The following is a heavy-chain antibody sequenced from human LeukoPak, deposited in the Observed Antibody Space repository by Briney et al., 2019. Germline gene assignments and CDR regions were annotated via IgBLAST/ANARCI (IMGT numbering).Heavy chain of an antibody. J-gene: IGHJ4*02. CDR3: ARRGYSYGISPHFDY. V-gene: IGHV4-31*03. D-gene: IGHD5-18*01. CDR1: GGSISSGGYY. CDR2: IYYSGST. Sequence: SETLSLTCTVSGGSISSGGYYWSWIRQHPGKGLEWIGYIYYSGSTYYNPSLKSRVTISVDTSKNQFSLKLSSVTAADTAVYYCARRGYSYGISPHFDYWGQGTLVTVSS.